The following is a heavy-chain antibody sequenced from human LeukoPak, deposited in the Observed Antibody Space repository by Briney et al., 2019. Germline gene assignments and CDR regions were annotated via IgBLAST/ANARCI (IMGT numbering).Heavy chain of an antibody. Sequence: GGSLRLSCAASGFTFSSYGMHWVRQAPGKGLEWVALISYDGSNKYYADSVKGRFIISRDNSKNTLYLQMNSLRADDTAVYYCAKALDYGGNFYFDYWGQGTLVTVSS. CDR1: GFTFSSYG. CDR2: ISYDGSNK. CDR3: AKALDYGGNFYFDY. V-gene: IGHV3-30*18. J-gene: IGHJ4*02. D-gene: IGHD4-23*01.